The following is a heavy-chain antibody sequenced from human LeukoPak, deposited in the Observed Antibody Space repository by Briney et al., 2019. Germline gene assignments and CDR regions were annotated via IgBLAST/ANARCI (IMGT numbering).Heavy chain of an antibody. Sequence: PGGSLRLSCAASGFSFSTYWMHWVRQAPGKGLVWVSRISSDGSISSYADSVKGRFTISRDNAKNTLYLQMNSLRAEDTAVYYCARVASGTTRDYWGQGTLVTVSS. V-gene: IGHV3-74*01. CDR1: GFSFSTYW. J-gene: IGHJ4*02. D-gene: IGHD1-14*01. CDR2: ISSDGSIS. CDR3: ARVASGTTRDY.